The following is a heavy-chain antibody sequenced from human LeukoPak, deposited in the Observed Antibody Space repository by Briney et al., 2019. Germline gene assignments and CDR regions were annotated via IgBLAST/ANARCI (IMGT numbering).Heavy chain of an antibody. J-gene: IGHJ6*02. CDR1: GGSISSYY. Sequence: SETLSLTCTVSGGSISSYYWSWIRQPPGKGLEWIGYIYYSGSTNYNPSLKSRVTISVDTSKNQFSLKLSSVTAADTAVYYCARRAVAGRYYGMAVWGQGTTVTVSS. D-gene: IGHD6-19*01. CDR3: ARRAVAGRYYGMAV. CDR2: IYYSGST. V-gene: IGHV4-59*08.